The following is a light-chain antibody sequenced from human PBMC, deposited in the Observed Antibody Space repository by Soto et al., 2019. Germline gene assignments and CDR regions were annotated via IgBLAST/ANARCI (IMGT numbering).Light chain of an antibody. CDR3: QQYASARRT. CDR2: HAS. V-gene: IGKV3-20*01. Sequence: ENVLTQSPGTLSLSPGERATLSCRASQSVSRNFLAWYQQKPGQAPRLLIYHASNRATGIPDRSSGSGAGTDFTLTISRLDPEDFAMYYCQQYASARRTFGQGTNLEIK. CDR1: QSVSRNF. J-gene: IGKJ2*01.